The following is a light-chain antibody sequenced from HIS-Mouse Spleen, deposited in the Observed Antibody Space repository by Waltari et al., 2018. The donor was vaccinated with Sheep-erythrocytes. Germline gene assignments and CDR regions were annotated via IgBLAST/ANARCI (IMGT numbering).Light chain of an antibody. CDR3: CSYAGSYNHV. V-gene: IGLV2-11*01. CDR2: DVS. CDR1: SSDVGGYNY. Sequence: QSALTQPRSVSGSPGQSVTISCTGTSSDVGGYNYVSWYQQHPGKAPKLMIYDVSNRPSGVPDRFSGSKSGNTASLTISGLQAEEEADYYCCSYAGSYNHVFATGTKVTVL. J-gene: IGLJ1*01.